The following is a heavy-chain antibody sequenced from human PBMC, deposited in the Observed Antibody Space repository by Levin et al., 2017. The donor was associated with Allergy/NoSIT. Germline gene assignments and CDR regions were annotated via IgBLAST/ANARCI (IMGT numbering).Heavy chain of an antibody. D-gene: IGHD4-17*01. CDR3: ARNGDSSSFTDAFDI. Sequence: AASVKVSCAASGFTFRTYWMHWVRQAPGEGLVWVSRIESDGSTTTYADSVKGRFTISRDNAKNTLYLQMNSLRAEDTAVYYCARNGDSSSFTDAFDIWGQGTMVTVSS. V-gene: IGHV3-74*01. CDR1: GFTFRTYW. J-gene: IGHJ3*02. CDR2: IESDGSTT.